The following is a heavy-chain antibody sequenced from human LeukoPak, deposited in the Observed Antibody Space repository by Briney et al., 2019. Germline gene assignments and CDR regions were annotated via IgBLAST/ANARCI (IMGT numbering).Heavy chain of an antibody. CDR1: GYTFTSSA. J-gene: IGHJ4*02. Sequence: ASVKVSCKPSGYTFTSSALNWVRQAPGQGLEWMGWINTNTGNPTYPQGFTGRFVFSLDTSVSTAYLHISSLKAEDTAVYYCATDLKKGDSGCFDYWGQGTLVTVSS. CDR3: ATDLKKGDSGCFDY. D-gene: IGHD6-19*01. V-gene: IGHV7-4-1*02. CDR2: INTNTGNP.